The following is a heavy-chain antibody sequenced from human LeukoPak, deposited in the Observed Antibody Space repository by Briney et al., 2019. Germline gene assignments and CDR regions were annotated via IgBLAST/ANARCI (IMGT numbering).Heavy chain of an antibody. D-gene: IGHD3-10*01. CDR3: ALTPYGSASYWLDY. CDR1: GDSVSSSCYY. CDR2: IYYTGSV. V-gene: IGHV4-39*01. Sequence: SETLSLTCTVSGDSVSSSCYYWGWIRQPPGKGLERIRSIYYTGSVYYNPPLKSRVTISVDTSKSQFSLKLTSVTAADTAVYYCALTPYGSASYWLDYWGQGTLVTVSS. J-gene: IGHJ4*02.